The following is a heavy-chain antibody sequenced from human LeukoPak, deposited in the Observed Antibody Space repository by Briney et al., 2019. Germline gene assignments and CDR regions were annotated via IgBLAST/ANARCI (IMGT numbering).Heavy chain of an antibody. D-gene: IGHD5-12*01. CDR1: GGSISNSIYY. J-gene: IGHJ4*02. V-gene: IGHV4-39*01. CDR3: ARHVRDSGWPRFCDY. Sequence: SETLSLTCTVSGGSISNSIYYWGWVRQPPGTGLEWIGSIYHSGTTYYSPSLQSRVTMSVDTSKNQFSLKLTSMTAADAAVYYCARHVRDSGWPRFCDYWGEGSLVTVCS. CDR2: IYHSGTT.